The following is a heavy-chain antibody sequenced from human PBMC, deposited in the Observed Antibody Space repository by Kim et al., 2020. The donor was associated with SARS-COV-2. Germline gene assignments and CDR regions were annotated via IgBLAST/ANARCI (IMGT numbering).Heavy chain of an antibody. J-gene: IGHJ3*02. CDR3: ARWGWSGWYRGAFDI. Sequence: PSLKSRVTISVDTSKNQFSLKRSSVTAADTAVYYCARWGWSGWYRGAFDIWGQGTMVTVSS. D-gene: IGHD6-19*01. V-gene: IGHV4-59*01.